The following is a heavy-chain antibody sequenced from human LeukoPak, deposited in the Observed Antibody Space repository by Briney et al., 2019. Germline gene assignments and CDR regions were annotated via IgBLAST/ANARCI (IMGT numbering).Heavy chain of an antibody. CDR1: GFTFDDYA. D-gene: IGHD3-22*01. V-gene: IGHV3-9*01. CDR3: ARSPGGSGSIRGDFDY. CDR2: ISWNSGSI. Sequence: GGSLRLSCAASGFTFDDYAMRWVRHAPGKGLEWVSGISWNSGSIGYADSVKGRFTISRDNAKNSLYLQMNSLRAEDTAVYYCARSPGGSGSIRGDFDYWGQGTLVTVSS. J-gene: IGHJ4*02.